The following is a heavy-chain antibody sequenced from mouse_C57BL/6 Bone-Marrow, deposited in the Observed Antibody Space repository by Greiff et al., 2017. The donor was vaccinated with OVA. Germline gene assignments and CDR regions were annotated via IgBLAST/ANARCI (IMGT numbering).Heavy chain of an antibody. CDR1: GYTFTDYE. J-gene: IGHJ4*01. V-gene: IGHV1-15*01. Sequence: QVQLQQSGAELVRPGASVTLSCKASGYTFTDYEMHWVKQTPVHGLEWIGAIDPETGGTAYNQKFKGKAILTADKSSSTAYMDLRSLTSEDSAFYYCTRGYSNYYAMGYWGQGTAVTVSS. CDR2: IDPETGGT. D-gene: IGHD2-5*01. CDR3: TRGYSNYYAMGY.